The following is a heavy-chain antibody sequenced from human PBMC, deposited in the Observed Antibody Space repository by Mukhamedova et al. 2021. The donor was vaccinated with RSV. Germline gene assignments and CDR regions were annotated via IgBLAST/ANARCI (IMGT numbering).Heavy chain of an antibody. V-gene: IGHV3-23*01. D-gene: IGHD4-11*01. CDR2: ISGSGGFT. Sequence: SYAMSWVRQAPGKGLEWVSAISGSGGFTYYADSVKGRFTISRDNSKNTLYLQMSSLRAEDTAVYYCAKDVDDSDYGVFDYWGQGTL. J-gene: IGHJ4*02. CDR1: SYA. CDR3: AKDVDDSDYGVFDY.